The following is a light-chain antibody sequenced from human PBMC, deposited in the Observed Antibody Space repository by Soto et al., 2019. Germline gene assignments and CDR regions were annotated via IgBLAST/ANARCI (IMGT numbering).Light chain of an antibody. J-gene: IGKJ1*01. Sequence: EIVLTQSPGTLSLSPGERATLSCRASQSVSSSYLAWYQQEPGQAPRLLIYGASSRATGIPDRFSGSGSGTDFTLTISRLEPEDFAVYYCQQYGSSLRTFGQGTKVDNK. CDR2: GAS. CDR3: QQYGSSLRT. V-gene: IGKV3-20*01. CDR1: QSVSSSY.